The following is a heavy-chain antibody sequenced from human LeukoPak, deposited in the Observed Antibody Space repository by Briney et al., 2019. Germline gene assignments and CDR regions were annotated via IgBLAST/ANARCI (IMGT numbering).Heavy chain of an antibody. Sequence: GSLRLSCAASGFTFSIYAMSWVRQAPGKGLEWVSGISGSGGSTYYADSVKGRFTISRDNSKNTLFLQMNSLRAEDTAVYYCAKDFLTVTAGWDYWGQGTLVTVSS. CDR1: GFTFSIYA. J-gene: IGHJ4*02. CDR3: AKDFLTVTAGWDY. V-gene: IGHV3-23*01. CDR2: ISGSGGST. D-gene: IGHD6-25*01.